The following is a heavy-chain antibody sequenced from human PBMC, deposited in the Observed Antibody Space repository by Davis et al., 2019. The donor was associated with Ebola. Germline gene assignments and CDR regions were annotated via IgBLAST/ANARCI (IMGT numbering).Heavy chain of an antibody. CDR1: GFTFSSYW. Sequence: GESLKISCAASGFTFSSYWMHWVRQAPGKGLVWVSRINSDGSSTSYADSVKGRFNISRDNSKNTLYLQMNSLRAENTAVYYCAKDQGGHRGGYYYYYGMDVWGKGTTVTVSS. D-gene: IGHD3-16*01. J-gene: IGHJ6*04. V-gene: IGHV3-74*01. CDR3: AKDQGGHRGGYYYYYGMDV. CDR2: INSDGSST.